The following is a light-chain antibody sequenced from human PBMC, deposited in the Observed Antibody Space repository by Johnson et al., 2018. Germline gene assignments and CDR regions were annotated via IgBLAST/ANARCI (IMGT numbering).Light chain of an antibody. Sequence: QSVLTQPPSVSAAPGQKVTISCSGSSSNIGNNYVSWYQQLPGTAPKLLIYENNKRPSGIPDRFSGSKSGRSATLGITGLQTGDEADYYCGTWDSSLSAGNVFKTGTKVTVL. CDR2: ENN. CDR3: GTWDSSLSAGNV. CDR1: SSNIGNNY. V-gene: IGLV1-51*02. J-gene: IGLJ1*01.